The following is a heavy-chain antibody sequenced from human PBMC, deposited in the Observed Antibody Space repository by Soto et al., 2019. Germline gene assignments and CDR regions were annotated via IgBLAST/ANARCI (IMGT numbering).Heavy chain of an antibody. V-gene: IGHV3-30*18. D-gene: IGHD6-19*01. J-gene: IGHJ3*02. CDR1: GFTLSSSV. CDR2: ISVDGRND. Sequence: LRLSCEASGFTLSSSVMHWVRQAPGKRLEWLSVISVDGRNDLHAGAVKGRFTISRDISKNMVYLQMNDLRPDDTAMYFCAKEGHTSGRCGCFNIWGQGTMVTVS. CDR3: AKEGHTSGRCGCFNI.